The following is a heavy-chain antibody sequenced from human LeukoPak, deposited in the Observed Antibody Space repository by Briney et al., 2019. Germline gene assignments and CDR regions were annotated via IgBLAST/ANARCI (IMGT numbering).Heavy chain of an antibody. CDR3: ARDPSGYDPFDY. D-gene: IGHD5-12*01. V-gene: IGHV4-59*01. CDR1: GGSISSYY. CDR2: IYYSGST. Sequence: PSETLSLTCTVSGGSISSYYWSWIRQPPGKGLEWIGYIYYSGSTNYNPSLKSRVTISVDTSKNQFSLKLSSVTAADTAVYYCARDPSGYDPFDYWGQGTLVTVSS. J-gene: IGHJ4*02.